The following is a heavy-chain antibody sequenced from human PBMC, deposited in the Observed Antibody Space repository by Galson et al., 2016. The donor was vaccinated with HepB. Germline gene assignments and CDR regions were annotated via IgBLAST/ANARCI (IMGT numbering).Heavy chain of an antibody. CDR1: GFTFDDYG. Sequence: SLRLSCAASGFTFDDYGMSWVRQAPGKGLEWVSSLNWNGGSTDYADSVKGRFTISRDNTKNSLYLEMSSLRTEDTALYYCVRDLNVEVRLVGRTEVFDVWGQGTLVTVSS. J-gene: IGHJ3*01. CDR2: LNWNGGST. V-gene: IGHV3-20*04. CDR3: VRDLNVEVRLVGRTEVFDV. D-gene: IGHD1-26*01.